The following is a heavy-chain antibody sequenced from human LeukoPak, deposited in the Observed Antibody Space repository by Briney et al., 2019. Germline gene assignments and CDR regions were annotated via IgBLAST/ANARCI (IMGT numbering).Heavy chain of an antibody. D-gene: IGHD3-3*01. CDR2: ISYDGSNK. J-gene: IGHJ6*03. V-gene: IGHV3-30-3*01. CDR3: ASRITVFGVATRGYYMDV. CDR1: GFTFSSYA. Sequence: PGESLRLSCAASGFTFSSYALHWVRQAPGKGLQWVAVISYDGSNKYYADSVKGRFTISRDNSKNTLYLQMNSLRAEDSAVYYCASRITVFGVATRGYYMDVWGKGTTVTVSS.